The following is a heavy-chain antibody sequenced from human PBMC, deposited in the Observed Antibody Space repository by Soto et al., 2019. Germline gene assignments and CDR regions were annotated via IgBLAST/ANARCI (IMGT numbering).Heavy chain of an antibody. V-gene: IGHV3-30*03. CDR1: GFTFSSYG. D-gene: IGHD2-21*02. CDR3: ARNYGGNSYAFDI. Sequence: GGSLRLSCAASGFTFSSYGMHWVRQAPGKGLEWVAVISYDGSNKYYADSVKGRFTISRDNSKNTLYLQMGSLRAEDMAVYYCARNYGGNSYAFDIWGQGTMVTVSS. J-gene: IGHJ3*02. CDR2: ISYDGSNK.